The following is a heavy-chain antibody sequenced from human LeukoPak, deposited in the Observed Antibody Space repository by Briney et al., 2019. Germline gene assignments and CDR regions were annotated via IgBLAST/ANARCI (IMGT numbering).Heavy chain of an antibody. CDR3: ARDQVVPAAMIDY. D-gene: IGHD2-2*01. J-gene: IGHJ4*02. Sequence: ASVKVSCKASGYTFTNYGISWVRQAPGQGLEWMGWISAYNGYTNYAQKFQGRVTMTRDTSISTAYVELSRLRSDDTAVYYCARDQVVPAAMIDYWGQGTLVTVSS. CDR2: ISAYNGYT. V-gene: IGHV1-18*01. CDR1: GYTFTNYG.